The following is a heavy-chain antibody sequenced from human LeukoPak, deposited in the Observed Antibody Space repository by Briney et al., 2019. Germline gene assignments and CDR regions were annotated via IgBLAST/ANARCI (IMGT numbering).Heavy chain of an antibody. D-gene: IGHD3-3*01. J-gene: IGHJ6*03. Sequence: SETLSLTCTVSGGSISSYYWSWIRQPPGKGLEWIGYIYYSGSTNYNPSLKSRVTISVDTSKNQFSLKLSSVTAADTAVYYCARGKLRFLEWLPSSYYYYMDVWGKGTTVTVSS. CDR1: GGSISSYY. V-gene: IGHV4-59*01. CDR2: IYYSGST. CDR3: ARGKLRFLEWLPSSYYYYMDV.